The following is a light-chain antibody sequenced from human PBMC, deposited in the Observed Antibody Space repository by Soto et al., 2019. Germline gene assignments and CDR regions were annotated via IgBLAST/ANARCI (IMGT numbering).Light chain of an antibody. Sequence: EIQMTQSPSTLSGSLGERATLSCRASQSVSSRLAWYQQKPGQAPRLLICGASTRATGIPARFSGSGSGTEFTLTISSLEPEDFAVYYCQHRFNWPWTFGQGTKVDIK. J-gene: IGKJ1*01. V-gene: IGKV3-15*01. CDR3: QHRFNWPWT. CDR1: QSVSSR. CDR2: GAS.